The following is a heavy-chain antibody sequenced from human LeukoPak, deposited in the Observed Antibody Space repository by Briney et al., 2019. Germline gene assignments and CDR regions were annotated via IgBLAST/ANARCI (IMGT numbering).Heavy chain of an antibody. CDR1: GFTFSSYA. Sequence: PGRSLRLSCAASGFTFSSYAMHWVRQAPGKGLEWVAVISYDGSNKYYADSVKGRFTISRDNSKNTLYLQMNRLRAEDTAVYYCARGGNQWLVSRVGAFDIWGQGTMVTVSS. J-gene: IGHJ3*02. CDR3: ARGGNQWLVSRVGAFDI. CDR2: ISYDGSNK. V-gene: IGHV3-30*04. D-gene: IGHD6-19*01.